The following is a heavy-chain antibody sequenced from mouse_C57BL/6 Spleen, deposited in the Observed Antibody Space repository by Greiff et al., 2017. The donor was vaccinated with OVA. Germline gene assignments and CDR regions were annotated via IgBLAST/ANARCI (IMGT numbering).Heavy chain of an antibody. CDR2: IDPNSGGT. CDR1: GYTFTSYW. Sequence: VKQSCKASGYTFTSYWMHWVKQRPGRGLEWIGRIDPNSGGTKYNEKFKSKATLTVDKPSSTAYMQLSSLTSEDSAVYYCARSVIYYGYDPYWYFDVWGTGTTVTVSS. V-gene: IGHV1-72*01. D-gene: IGHD2-2*01. CDR3: ARSVIYYGYDPYWYFDV. J-gene: IGHJ1*03.